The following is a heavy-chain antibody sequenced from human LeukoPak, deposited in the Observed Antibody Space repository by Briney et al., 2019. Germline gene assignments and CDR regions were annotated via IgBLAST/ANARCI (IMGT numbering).Heavy chain of an antibody. CDR3: AKDMYSSPGGYFDY. Sequence: GGSLRLSCAASGFTFSSYGMHWVRQAPGKGLEWVAFIRYDGSNKYYADSVKGRFTISRDNSKNTLYLQMNSLRAEDTAVYYCAKDMYSSPGGYFDYWGQGTLVTVSS. CDR1: GFTFSSYG. V-gene: IGHV3-30*02. D-gene: IGHD6-13*01. J-gene: IGHJ4*02. CDR2: IRYDGSNK.